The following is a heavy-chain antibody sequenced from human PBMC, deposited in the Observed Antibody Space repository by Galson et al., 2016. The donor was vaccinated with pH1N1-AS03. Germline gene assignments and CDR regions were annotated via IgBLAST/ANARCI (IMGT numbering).Heavy chain of an antibody. CDR1: GFTFSTYA. D-gene: IGHD3-22*01. J-gene: IGHJ3*02. CDR2: ISASGGDT. V-gene: IGHV3-23*01. CDR3: AKNRYYDSSADAFDI. Sequence: SLRLSCAASGFTFSTYAMSWVRQAPGMGLEWVSSISASGGDTYYADSVKGRFTISRDNSRNTLYLQMNSLRDEDTAVYYCAKNRYYDSSADAFDIWGQGTLVTVPS.